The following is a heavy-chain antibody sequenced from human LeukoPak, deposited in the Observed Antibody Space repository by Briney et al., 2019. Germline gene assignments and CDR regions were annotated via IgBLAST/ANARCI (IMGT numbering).Heavy chain of an antibody. V-gene: IGHV3-21*01. J-gene: IGHJ4*02. CDR2: ITNSSSYI. CDR3: ARGTPISGGFWRGKNHTPDY. CDR1: RFTLIIYS. D-gene: IGHD3-3*01. Sequence: VGALILSCSSSRFTLIIYSMNGVRHAPGEWLEGISSITNSSSYIYYVDSGQGQFTIAQDNAKNPLYLQMNSLRADDTAFYYCARGTPISGGFWRGKNHTPDYWGQGTLVTVSS.